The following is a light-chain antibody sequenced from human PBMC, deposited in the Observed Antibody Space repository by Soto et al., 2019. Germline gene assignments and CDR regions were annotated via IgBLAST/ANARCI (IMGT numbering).Light chain of an antibody. CDR2: GAS. Sequence: EIVLTQSPGTLSLSPGERATLSCRASQSVSSSFLDWYQQKPGKAPRLLIYGASSRATGIPDRFSGSGSGTDFTLTISTLEPEDVAVYDCQQYGSSPLTFGGGTQVEIK. CDR3: QQYGSSPLT. V-gene: IGKV3-20*01. CDR1: QSVSSSF. J-gene: IGKJ4*01.